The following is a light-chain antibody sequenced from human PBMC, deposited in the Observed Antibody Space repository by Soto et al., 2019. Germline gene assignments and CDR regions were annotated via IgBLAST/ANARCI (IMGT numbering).Light chain of an antibody. J-gene: IGLJ3*02. CDR2: EVT. Sequence: QSALTQPPSTSGSPGQSVTISCTGTSSDVGGYNYVSWYQQHPGKAPKLVVFEVTKRPSGVPNRFSGSKSGNTASLTVSGLQAEDEAHYYCSSFAGVNQVVFGGGTKLTVL. CDR3: SSFAGVNQVV. V-gene: IGLV2-8*01. CDR1: SSDVGGYNY.